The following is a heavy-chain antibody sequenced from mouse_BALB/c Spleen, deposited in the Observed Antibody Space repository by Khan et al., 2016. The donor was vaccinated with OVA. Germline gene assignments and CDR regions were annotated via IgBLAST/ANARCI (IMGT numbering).Heavy chain of an antibody. V-gene: IGHV1-18*01. D-gene: IGHD1-2*01. CDR2: INPYNGVS. J-gene: IGHJ3*01. Sequence: EVQLQQSGPELVKPGDSMKISCKASGYSFTDYTLNCVKQSHGKTLEWIGLINPYNGVSNYNQKFKGKATLTVDKSSSTAYMELLSLTSEDSAVYYCARAGYGGFAYWGQGTLVTVSA. CDR3: ARAGYGGFAY. CDR1: GYSFTDYT.